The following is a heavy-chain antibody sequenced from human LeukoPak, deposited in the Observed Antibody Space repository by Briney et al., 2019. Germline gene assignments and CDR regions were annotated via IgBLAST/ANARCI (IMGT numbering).Heavy chain of an antibody. V-gene: IGHV1-8*01. CDR1: GYTFTSYD. CDR3: ARGLRAMVRGVIPALGY. Sequence: ASVKVSCKASGYTFTSYDINWVRQATGQGLEWMGWMNPNSGNTGYAQKFQGRVTMTRNTSISTAYMELSSLRSEDTAVYYCARGLRAMVRGVIPALGYWGQGTLVTVSS. CDR2: MNPNSGNT. D-gene: IGHD3-10*01. J-gene: IGHJ4*02.